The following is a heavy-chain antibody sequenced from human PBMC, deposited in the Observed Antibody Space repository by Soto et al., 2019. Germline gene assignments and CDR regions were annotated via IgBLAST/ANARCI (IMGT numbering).Heavy chain of an antibody. CDR1: GFTFSTYW. D-gene: IGHD1-1*01. CDR2: IKQDGSDK. Sequence: GESLKISCAASGFTFSTYWMSWVRQAPGKGLEWVANIKQDGSDKYYVDSVKGRFTISRDNAENSLYLQMNSLRAEDTAVYYCAREQQLGYFYYGMDVWGQGTTVTVSS. CDR3: AREQQLGYFYYGMDV. V-gene: IGHV3-7*05. J-gene: IGHJ6*02.